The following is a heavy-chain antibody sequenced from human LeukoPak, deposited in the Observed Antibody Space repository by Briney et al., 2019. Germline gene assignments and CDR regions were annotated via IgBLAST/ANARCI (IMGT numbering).Heavy chain of an antibody. V-gene: IGHV3-23*01. CDR1: GFTFSSYA. CDR3: VCVGYSSSPVSY. CDR2: ISGSGGST. J-gene: IGHJ4*02. D-gene: IGHD6-6*01. Sequence: GGSLRLSCAASGFTFSSYAMSWVRQAPGKGLEWVSAISGSGGSTYYADSVKGRFTISRDNSKNTLYLQMNSLRAEDTAVYHCVCVGYSSSPVSYWGQGTLVTVSS.